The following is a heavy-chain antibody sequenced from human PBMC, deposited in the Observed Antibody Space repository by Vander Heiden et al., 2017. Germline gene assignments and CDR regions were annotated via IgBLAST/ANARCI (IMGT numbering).Heavy chain of an antibody. J-gene: IGHJ2*01. CDR1: GFSLMTSGVG. CDR3: AYHYWFFHV. V-gene: IGHV2-5*01. Sequence: QITLTESGPTLVTPTQTLTLTCTFPGFSLMTSGVGVGWLRQPPGKAPEWLALIYWNDLKRYSPSLNNRLFITMDTSKDQVVLTMTNMDPLDTATYYCAYHYWFFHVWGRGTLVTVS. CDR2: IYWNDLK.